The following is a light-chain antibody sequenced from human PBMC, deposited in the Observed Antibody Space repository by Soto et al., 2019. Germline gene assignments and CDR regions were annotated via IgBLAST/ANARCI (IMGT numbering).Light chain of an antibody. J-gene: IGLJ1*01. CDR1: SSDVGGYNY. Sequence: QSVLTQPASVSGSPGQSITISCTGTSSDVGGYNYVSWYQQHPGKAPKLMIYEVSNRPSGVSNRFSGSKSGNTASLTISGLQAEDEAEYYCSSYTSSSTPLYVFGTGTKLTVL. CDR3: SSYTSSSTPLYV. V-gene: IGLV2-14*01. CDR2: EVS.